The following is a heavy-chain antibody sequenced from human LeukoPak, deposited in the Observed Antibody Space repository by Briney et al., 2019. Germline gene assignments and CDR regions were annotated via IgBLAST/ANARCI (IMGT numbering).Heavy chain of an antibody. Sequence: GGSLRLSCAASGFTFSSYAMHWVRQAPGKGLEWVAVISYDGSNKYYADSVKGRFTISRDNSKNTLYLQMNSLRAEDTAVYYCARSSVVPAAYYYCYYGMDVWGQGTTVTVSS. CDR3: ARSSVVPAAYYYCYYGMDV. J-gene: IGHJ6*02. CDR2: ISYDGSNK. D-gene: IGHD2-2*01. V-gene: IGHV3-30-3*01. CDR1: GFTFSSYA.